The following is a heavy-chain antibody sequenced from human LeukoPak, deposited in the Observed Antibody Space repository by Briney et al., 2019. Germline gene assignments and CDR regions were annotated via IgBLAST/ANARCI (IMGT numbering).Heavy chain of an antibody. J-gene: IGHJ4*02. D-gene: IGHD2-21*02. CDR3: ARDSYCGGDCYSSFPYYFDY. CDR2: ISAYNGNT. V-gene: IGHV1-18*01. Sequence: ASVKVSCKASGYTFTSYGISWVRQAPGQGLEWMGWISAYNGNTNYAQKLQGRVTMTTDTSTSTAYMELRSLRSDDTAVYYCARDSYCGGDCYSSFPYYFDYWGQGTLVTVSS. CDR1: GYTFTSYG.